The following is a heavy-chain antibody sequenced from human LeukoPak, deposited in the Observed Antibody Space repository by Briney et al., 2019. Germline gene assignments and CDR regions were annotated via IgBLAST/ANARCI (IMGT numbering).Heavy chain of an antibody. J-gene: IGHJ5*02. D-gene: IGHD3-10*01. Sequence: GGSLRLSCGASGFTFSSDWMSWVRQAPGKGLERVANINQDGSEKYYVDSVKGRFTISRDNGKNSLYLQMNSLRAEDTAVYYCARDDYYGSGANWFDPWGQGTLVTVSS. CDR1: GFTFSSDW. V-gene: IGHV3-7*01. CDR2: INQDGSEK. CDR3: ARDDYYGSGANWFDP.